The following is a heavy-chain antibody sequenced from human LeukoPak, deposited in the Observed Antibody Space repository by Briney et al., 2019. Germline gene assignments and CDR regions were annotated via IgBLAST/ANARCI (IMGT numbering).Heavy chain of an antibody. CDR1: GYNFITSG. Sequence: GASVKVSCKASGYNFITSGISWVRQAPGQGLEWMGWISNFNGDTKYTQKVEGRVTMTTDTSTSTGYMELRSLRSDDTAMYYCARSKVVVTAIPDYWGQGTLVTVSS. J-gene: IGHJ4*02. CDR3: ARSKVVVTAIPDY. CDR2: ISNFNGDT. V-gene: IGHV1-18*01. D-gene: IGHD2-21*02.